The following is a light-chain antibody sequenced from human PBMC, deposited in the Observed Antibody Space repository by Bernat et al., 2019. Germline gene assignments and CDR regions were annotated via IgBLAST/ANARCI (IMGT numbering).Light chain of an antibody. Sequence: EIVMTQSPDTLSVSPGERATLSCRASQRISRYLAWYQQKPGQAPRLLIYGASTRATGVPARFSGSGSGTEFTLTIIGLQSEDFAVYYCQQYNNCPPLLSFGQGTKLEIK. CDR1: QRISRY. V-gene: IGKV3D-15*01. CDR2: GAS. J-gene: IGKJ2*01. CDR3: QQYNNCPPLLS.